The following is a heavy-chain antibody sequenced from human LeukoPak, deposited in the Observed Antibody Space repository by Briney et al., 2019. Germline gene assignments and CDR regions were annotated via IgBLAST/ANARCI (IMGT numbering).Heavy chain of an antibody. CDR3: ARVSLDYGDYSSHFDY. V-gene: IGHV4-61*02. CDR2: IYTSGST. CDR1: GGSISSGSYY. J-gene: IGHJ4*02. Sequence: SETLSLTCTVSGGSISSGSYYWSWIRQPAGKGLEWIGRIYTSGSTNYNPSLKSRVTISVDRSKNQFSLKLSSVTAADTAVYYCARVSLDYGDYSSHFDYWGQGTLVTVSS. D-gene: IGHD4-17*01.